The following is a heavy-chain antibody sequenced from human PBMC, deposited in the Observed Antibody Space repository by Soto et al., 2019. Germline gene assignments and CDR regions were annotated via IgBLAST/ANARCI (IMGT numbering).Heavy chain of an antibody. Sequence: PGGSLRLSCVASGFTFTGHAMTWVRQAPGKGLEWVSAINGYGVSTYYAGSVKGRFTISRDNSRNTLSLEMNSLRAEDTAVYYCAKSLPYAYDILTGFDYWGQGTLVTVSS. J-gene: IGHJ4*02. V-gene: IGHV3-23*01. CDR1: GFTFTGHA. CDR2: INGYGVST. CDR3: AKSLPYAYDILTGFDY. D-gene: IGHD3-9*01.